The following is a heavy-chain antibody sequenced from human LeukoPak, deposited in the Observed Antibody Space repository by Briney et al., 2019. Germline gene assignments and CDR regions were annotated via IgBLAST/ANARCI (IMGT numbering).Heavy chain of an antibody. Sequence: SETLSLTCTVSGGSISSGGYSWSWIRQHPGKGLEWIGYIYYSGSTYCNPSLKSRVTISVDTSKNQFSLKLSSVTAADTAVYYCARDGSGRTGYFDYWGQGTLVTVSS. J-gene: IGHJ4*02. V-gene: IGHV4-31*03. D-gene: IGHD1-26*01. CDR1: GGSISSGGYS. CDR2: IYYSGST. CDR3: ARDGSGRTGYFDY.